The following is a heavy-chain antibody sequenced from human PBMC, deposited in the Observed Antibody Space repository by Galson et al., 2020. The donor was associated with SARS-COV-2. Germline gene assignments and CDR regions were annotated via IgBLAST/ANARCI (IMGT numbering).Heavy chain of an antibody. J-gene: IGHJ4*02. CDR1: GGSISSHY. Sequence: SETLSLTCTVSGGSISSHYWSWIRQPPGKGLDWIGYIYYSGTTNYNPSLKSRVTISVATSKNQFALKLRSVTAADAAVYYCARRYSSSWYCFDYWGQGTLVTVAS. V-gene: IGHV4-59*11. CDR2: IYYSGTT. CDR3: ARRYSSSWYCFDY. D-gene: IGHD6-13*01.